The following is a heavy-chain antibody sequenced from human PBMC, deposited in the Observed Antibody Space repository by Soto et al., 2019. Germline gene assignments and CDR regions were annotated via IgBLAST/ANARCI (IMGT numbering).Heavy chain of an antibody. CDR3: ARDNVAGELHEGELEY. Sequence: QVQLVQSGAEVKKPGASVKVSCKASGYTFNSYVLHWVRQAPGQRLEWMGWINAGNGKTKYSQKLQGRLTFARDTSASTAYMELSSLRSEDTAVYYCARDNVAGELHEGELEYWGQGTLVTVSS. D-gene: IGHD1-26*01. J-gene: IGHJ4*02. CDR2: INAGNGKT. V-gene: IGHV1-3*01. CDR1: GYTFNSYV.